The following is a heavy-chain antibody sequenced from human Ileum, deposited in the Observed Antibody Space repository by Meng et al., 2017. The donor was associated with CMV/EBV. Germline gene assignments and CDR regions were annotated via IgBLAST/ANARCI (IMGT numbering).Heavy chain of an antibody. D-gene: IGHD2/OR15-2a*01. Sequence: ASVKVSCKASGYPFAGYYIHWVRQAPGQGLEWMGWINPNSGGSNFAQKFQGRVTMTRDTSISTVYMEMGTLTSDDTAVFYCARADQGTWFSYFNGMDVWGQGTVVTVSS. V-gene: IGHV1-2*02. J-gene: IGHJ4*02. CDR3: ARADQGTWFSYFNGMDV. CDR2: INPNSGGS. CDR1: GYPFAGYY.